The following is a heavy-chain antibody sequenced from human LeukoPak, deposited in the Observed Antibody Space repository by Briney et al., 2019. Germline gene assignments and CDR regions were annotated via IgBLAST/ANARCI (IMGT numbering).Heavy chain of an antibody. CDR3: ARGGRSIAARRGAFDI. D-gene: IGHD6-6*01. J-gene: IGHJ3*02. CDR2: INHSGST. V-gene: IGHV4-34*01. CDR1: GGSFSGYY. Sequence: PSETLSLTCAVYGGSFSGYYWSWIRQPPGKGLDWIGEINHSGSTNYNPSLKSRVTISVDTSKNQFSLKLSSVTAADTAVYYCARGGRSIAARRGAFDIWGQGTMVTVSS.